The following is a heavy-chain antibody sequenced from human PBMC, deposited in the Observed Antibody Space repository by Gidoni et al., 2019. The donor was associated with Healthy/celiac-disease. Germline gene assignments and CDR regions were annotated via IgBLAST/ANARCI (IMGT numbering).Heavy chain of an antibody. V-gene: IGHV1-18*01. J-gene: IGHJ5*02. CDR2: ISAYNGNT. CDR3: ARDNHPLRFLDP. D-gene: IGHD3-3*01. Sequence: MGWISAYNGNTNYAQKLQGRVTMTTDTSTSTAYMELRSLRSDDTAVYYCARDNHPLRFLDPWGQGTLVTVSS.